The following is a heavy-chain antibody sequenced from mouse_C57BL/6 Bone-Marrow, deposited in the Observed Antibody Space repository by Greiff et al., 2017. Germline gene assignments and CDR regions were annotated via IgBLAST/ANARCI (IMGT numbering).Heavy chain of an antibody. Sequence: EVKVEESGGGLVQPGGSMKLSCAASGFTFSDAWMDWVRQSPEKGLEWVAGIRNKANNHATDYAESVKGRFTISRDDSKSSVYLQMNSLRAEDTGIYYCTLLLRRRFAYWGQGTLVTVSA. V-gene: IGHV6-6*01. CDR2: IRNKANNHAT. D-gene: IGHD1-1*01. CDR3: TLLLRRRFAY. CDR1: GFTFSDAW. J-gene: IGHJ3*01.